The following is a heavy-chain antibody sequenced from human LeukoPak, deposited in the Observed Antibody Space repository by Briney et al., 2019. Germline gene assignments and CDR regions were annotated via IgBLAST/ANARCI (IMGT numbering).Heavy chain of an antibody. Sequence: QAGGSLRLSCAASGFTFSSYSMNWVRQAPGRGLEWVSYISSSSSTIYYADSVKGRFTISRDNAKNSLYLQMNSLRAEDTAVYYCASTIVTTVYPPGWYFDLWGRGTQVTVSS. CDR2: ISSSSSTI. J-gene: IGHJ2*01. D-gene: IGHD4-17*01. V-gene: IGHV3-48*04. CDR3: ASTIVTTVYPPGWYFDL. CDR1: GFTFSSYS.